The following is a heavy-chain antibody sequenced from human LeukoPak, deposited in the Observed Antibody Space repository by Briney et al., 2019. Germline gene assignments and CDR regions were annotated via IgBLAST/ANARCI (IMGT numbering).Heavy chain of an antibody. CDR3: ARVWQDYSGVDY. D-gene: IGHD2-21*01. V-gene: IGHV3-48*02. Sequence: GGSLRLSCAASGFTFSAYHINWVRQAPGKGLEWLSYISTTGTTIHYADSVKGRFAISRDNAKSSLYLQMNSLRDEDTAVYYCARVWQDYSGVDYWGQGTLVTVSS. J-gene: IGHJ4*02. CDR2: ISTTGTTI. CDR1: GFTFSAYH.